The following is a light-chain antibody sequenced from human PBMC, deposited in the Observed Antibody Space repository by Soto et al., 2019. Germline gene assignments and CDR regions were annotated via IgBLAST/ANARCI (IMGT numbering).Light chain of an antibody. Sequence: QSVLTQPPSVSGAPGQRVTISCTGSSXNIGAGYDVNWYQQLPETAPKLLIFGDSNRPSGVPDRFSGSKSGTSASLVITGLQADDEADYYCQSNDNGLSGSDVFGTGTKV. CDR2: GDS. CDR1: SXNIGAGYD. V-gene: IGLV1-40*01. J-gene: IGLJ1*01. CDR3: QSNDNGLSGSDV.